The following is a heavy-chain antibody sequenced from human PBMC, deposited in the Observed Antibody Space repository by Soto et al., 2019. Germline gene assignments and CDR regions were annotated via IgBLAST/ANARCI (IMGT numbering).Heavy chain of an antibody. J-gene: IGHJ3*02. Sequence: EVQLLESGGGLVQPGGSLRLSCAASGFTFSSYAMSWVRQAPGKGLEWVSAISGSGGSTYYADSVKGRFTISRDKSKNTLYLQMNSVRAEDTAVYYCAKDDYYDSSCYRCAFDIWGQGTMVTVSS. V-gene: IGHV3-23*01. CDR2: ISGSGGST. CDR1: GFTFSSYA. D-gene: IGHD3-22*01. CDR3: AKDDYYDSSCYRCAFDI.